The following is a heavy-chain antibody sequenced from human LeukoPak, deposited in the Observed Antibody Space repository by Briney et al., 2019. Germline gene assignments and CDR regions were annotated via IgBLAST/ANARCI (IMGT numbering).Heavy chain of an antibody. Sequence: GGSLRLSCAASGFTVSSNYMSWVRQGPGKGLEWVSVIYSGGSTYYADSVKGRFTISRDNSKNMLNLQMNSLRAEDTAVYYCTRGNDPRIAVAGQVYNWFDPWGQGTLVTVSS. CDR3: TRGNDPRIAVAGQVYNWFDP. CDR1: GFTVSSNY. V-gene: IGHV3-53*01. J-gene: IGHJ5*02. D-gene: IGHD6-13*01. CDR2: IYSGGST.